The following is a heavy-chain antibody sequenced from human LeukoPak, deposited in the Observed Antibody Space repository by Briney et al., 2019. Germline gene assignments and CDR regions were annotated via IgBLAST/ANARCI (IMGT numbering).Heavy chain of an antibody. D-gene: IGHD1-26*01. V-gene: IGHV4-59*01. CDR3: ARFIEGATGVDY. CDR2: IYYSGST. J-gene: IGHJ4*02. Sequence: SETLSLTCTVSGGSISSYYWSWIRQPPGKGMEWVGYIYYSGSTNYNPSLKSRITISVDTSKNQFSLKLSSVTAADTAVYYCARFIEGATGVDYWGQGTLVTVSS. CDR1: GGSISSYY.